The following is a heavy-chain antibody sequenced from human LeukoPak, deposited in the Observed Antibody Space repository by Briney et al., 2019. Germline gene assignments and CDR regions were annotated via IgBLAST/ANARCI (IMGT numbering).Heavy chain of an antibody. CDR3: ARVGYSGYDYDY. Sequence: PGGSLRLSCAASGFTFSIYAMIWVRQAPGKGLEWVSVISGSGDSTYYADSVEGRCTSSRDNSKDALYLQMNSLRAEDTAVYYCARVGYSGYDYDYWGQGTLVTVSS. D-gene: IGHD5-12*01. CDR1: GFTFSIYA. J-gene: IGHJ4*02. CDR2: ISGSGDST. V-gene: IGHV3-23*01.